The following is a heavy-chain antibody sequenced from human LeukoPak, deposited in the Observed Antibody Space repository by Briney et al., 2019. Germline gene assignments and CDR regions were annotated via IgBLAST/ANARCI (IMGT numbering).Heavy chain of an antibody. V-gene: IGHV4-59*01. CDR1: GGSISSYY. Sequence: PSETLSLTCTVSGGSISSYYWSWIRQPPGKGLEWIGYIYFSGNTNYNPSLKSRVTISVDTSKNLFSLKLRSVTAADTAVYYCARQLGYCSTTSCYTWFDPWGQGTLVTVSS. J-gene: IGHJ5*02. D-gene: IGHD2-2*02. CDR3: ARQLGYCSTTSCYTWFDP. CDR2: IYFSGNT.